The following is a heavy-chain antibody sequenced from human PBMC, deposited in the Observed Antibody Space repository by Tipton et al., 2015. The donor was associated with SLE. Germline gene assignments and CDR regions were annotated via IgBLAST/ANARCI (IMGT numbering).Heavy chain of an antibody. Sequence: SLRLSCAASGFTFSSYAMSWVRQAPGKGLEWVSVSTGSGGSTYYADSVKGRFTISRDNSKNTLYLQMNSLRAEDTAVYYCARGQDTAMVTGDYWGQGTLVTVSS. J-gene: IGHJ4*02. CDR2: STGSGGST. V-gene: IGHV3-23*01. D-gene: IGHD5-18*01. CDR1: GFTFSSYA. CDR3: ARGQDTAMVTGDY.